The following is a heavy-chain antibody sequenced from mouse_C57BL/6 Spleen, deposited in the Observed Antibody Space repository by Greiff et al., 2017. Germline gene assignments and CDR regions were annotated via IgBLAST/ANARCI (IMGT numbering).Heavy chain of an antibody. D-gene: IGHD4-1*01. J-gene: IGHJ4*01. Sequence: QVQLQQSGAELVKPGASVKMSCKASGYTFTSYWITWVKQRPGQGLEWIGDIYPGSGSTNYNEKFKSKATLTVATSASTAYMQRSSLTSEDSAVYYCARTWDGDAMDYWGQGTSVTVSS. CDR1: GYTFTSYW. V-gene: IGHV1-55*01. CDR2: IYPGSGST. CDR3: ARTWDGDAMDY.